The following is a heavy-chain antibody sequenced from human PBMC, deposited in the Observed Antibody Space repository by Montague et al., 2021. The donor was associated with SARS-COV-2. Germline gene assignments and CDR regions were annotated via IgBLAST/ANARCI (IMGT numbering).Heavy chain of an antibody. CDR1: GASISSYS. V-gene: IGHV4-59*13. Sequence: SETLSLTCTVSGASISSYSWSWIRQPPGKGLEWIGCMYNSEKINYNPSLQSRVTISVDTSKGQLSLKLNSVTAADTAAYFCARAIVSGLCSGGSCYKGYYYYMGVWGKGTTVTVSS. CDR2: MYNSEKI. D-gene: IGHD2-15*01. J-gene: IGHJ6*03. CDR3: ARAIVSGLCSGGSCYKGYYYYMGV.